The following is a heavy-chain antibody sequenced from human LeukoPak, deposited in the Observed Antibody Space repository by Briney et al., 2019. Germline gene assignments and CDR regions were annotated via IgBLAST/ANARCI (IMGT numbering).Heavy chain of an antibody. CDR2: IYHSGSA. J-gene: IGHJ4*02. D-gene: IGHD5-12*01. Sequence: SETLSLTCTVSGYSINSGYYWAWIRQPPGKGLEWIGSIYHSGSAYYNPSLKSRVTISVDTSKNQFSLKLSSVTAADTAVYYCAREGRIVATTTNGAFDYWGQGTLVTVSS. V-gene: IGHV4-38-2*02. CDR1: GYSINSGYY. CDR3: AREGRIVATTTNGAFDY.